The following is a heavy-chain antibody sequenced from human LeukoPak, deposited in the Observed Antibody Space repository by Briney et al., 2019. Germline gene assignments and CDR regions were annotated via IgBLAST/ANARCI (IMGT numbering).Heavy chain of an antibody. V-gene: IGHV3-7*01. CDR3: ARGDTMVQGVIKAYYYYYMDV. Sequence: PGGSLRLSFAASAFTFSSYWVSWVRQAPGKGLEWVSNINQDGNEKYYVDSVKGRFTHSSHNAKNSLYQQMNSLRAEDTAVYYCARGDTMVQGVIKAYYYYYMDVWGKGTTVTVSS. CDR1: AFTFSSYW. J-gene: IGHJ6*03. CDR2: INQDGNEK. D-gene: IGHD3-10*01.